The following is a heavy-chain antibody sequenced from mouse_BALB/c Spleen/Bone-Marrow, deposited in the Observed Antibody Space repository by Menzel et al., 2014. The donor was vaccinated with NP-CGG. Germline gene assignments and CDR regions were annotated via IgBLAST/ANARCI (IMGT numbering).Heavy chain of an antibody. J-gene: IGHJ4*01. D-gene: IGHD1-1*01. CDR1: GFTFSSYT. Sequence: EVQLVESGGGLVQPGGSLKLSCAASGFTFSSYTMSWVRPTPEKRLEWVAYISNGGGSTYYPDTVKGRFTISRDNAKNTLYLQMSSLKSEDTAMYYCARHGYYGSRAMDYWGQGTSVTVSS. CDR3: ARHGYYGSRAMDY. CDR2: ISNGGGST. V-gene: IGHV5-12-2*01.